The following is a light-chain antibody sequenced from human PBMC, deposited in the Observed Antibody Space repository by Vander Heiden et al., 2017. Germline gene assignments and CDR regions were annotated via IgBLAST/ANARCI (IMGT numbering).Light chain of an antibody. CDR2: EVS. CDR3: CSYACSSTSV. J-gene: IGLJ1*01. V-gene: IGLV2-23*02. Sequence: QSALTQPASVSGSPGRSITISCTGTSSDGESYNLVSWYQQHPGKAPKLMIYEVSKRPSGVSNRFSGSKSGNTASLTISGLQAEDEADYYCCSYACSSTSVFGTGTKVTVL. CDR1: SSDGESYNL.